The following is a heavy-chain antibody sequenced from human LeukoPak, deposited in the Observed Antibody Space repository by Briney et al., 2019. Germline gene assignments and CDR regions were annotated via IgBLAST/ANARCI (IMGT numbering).Heavy chain of an antibody. V-gene: IGHV4-59*01. CDR3: ASGWYYLDH. J-gene: IGHJ4*02. Sequence: SETLSLTCTVSGGSINNYYWSWIRQPPGKGLEWIGYIYYSGSTNYNPSLKSRVTISIDTSKNQFSLKLSSVTAADTAVYYCASGWYYLDHWGQGTLVTVSS. D-gene: IGHD6-19*01. CDR1: GGSINNYY. CDR2: IYYSGST.